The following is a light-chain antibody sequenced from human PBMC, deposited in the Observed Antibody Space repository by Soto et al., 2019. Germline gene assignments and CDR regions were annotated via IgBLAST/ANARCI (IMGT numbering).Light chain of an antibody. CDR1: QSVSNNY. CDR3: QQRSNWPPIT. J-gene: IGKJ5*01. CDR2: GAS. Sequence: EIVLTQSPGTLSLSPGERATLSCRTIQSVSNNYLAWYQQKPGQAPRLLIYGASSRATGIPDRFSGSGSGTDFTLTISSLEPEDFAVYYCQQRSNWPPITFGQGTRLEIK. V-gene: IGKV3D-20*02.